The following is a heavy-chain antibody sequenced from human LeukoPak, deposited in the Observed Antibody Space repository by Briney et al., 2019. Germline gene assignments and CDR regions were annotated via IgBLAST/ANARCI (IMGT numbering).Heavy chain of an antibody. CDR1: GFTFDDYA. D-gene: IGHD3-22*01. Sequence: GGSLRLSCAASGFTFDDYAMNWVRQSPGKGLEWVANIKQDGNEKYYVDSVKGRFTISRDNAKNSLDLQMNSLRSEDTAVYYCAAGFYDSSGYGAFDIWGQGTMVTVSS. CDR2: IKQDGNEK. V-gene: IGHV3-7*03. J-gene: IGHJ3*02. CDR3: AAGFYDSSGYGAFDI.